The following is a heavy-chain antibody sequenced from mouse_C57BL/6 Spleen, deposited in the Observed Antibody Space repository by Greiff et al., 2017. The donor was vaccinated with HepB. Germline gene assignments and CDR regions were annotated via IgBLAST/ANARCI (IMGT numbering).Heavy chain of an antibody. CDR2: IYPGDGDT. CDR1: GYAFSSYW. D-gene: IGHD1-1*01. Sequence: VQLVESGAELVKPGASVKISCKASGYAFSSYWMNWVKQRPGKGLEWIGQIYPGDGDTNYNGKFKGKATLTADKSSSTAYMQLSSLTSEDSAVYFCARLITTVVGDWYFDVWGTGTTVTVSS. CDR3: ARLITTVVGDWYFDV. J-gene: IGHJ1*03. V-gene: IGHV1-80*01.